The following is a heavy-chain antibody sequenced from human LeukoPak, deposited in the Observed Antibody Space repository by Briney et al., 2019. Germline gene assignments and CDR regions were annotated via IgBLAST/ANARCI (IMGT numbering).Heavy chain of an antibody. Sequence: ASVKVSCKASGYTFTSYDINWVRQATGQGLEWMGWINPNSGGTNYAQKFQGRVTMTRDTSISTAYMELSRLRSDDTAVYYCASPYSSGWYPYWGQGTLVTVSS. CDR3: ASPYSSGWYPY. CDR1: GYTFTSYD. CDR2: INPNSGGT. J-gene: IGHJ4*02. V-gene: IGHV1-2*02. D-gene: IGHD6-19*01.